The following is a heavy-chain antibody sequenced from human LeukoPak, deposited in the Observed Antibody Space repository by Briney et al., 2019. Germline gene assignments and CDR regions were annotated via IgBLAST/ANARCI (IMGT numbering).Heavy chain of an antibody. D-gene: IGHD6-13*01. V-gene: IGHV1-2*02. CDR1: GYTFTGYY. Sequence: GASLKVSCKASGYTFTGYYMHWVRQAPGQGLEWMGWINPNSGGTNYAQKFQGRVTMTRDTSISTAYMELSRLRSDDTAMYYCARGGFSIRIAAARKLFDYWGQGTLVTVSS. CDR2: INPNSGGT. J-gene: IGHJ4*02. CDR3: ARGGFSIRIAAARKLFDY.